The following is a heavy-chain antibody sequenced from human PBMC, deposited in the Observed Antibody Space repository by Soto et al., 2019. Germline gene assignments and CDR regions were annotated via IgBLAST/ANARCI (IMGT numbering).Heavy chain of an antibody. CDR2: IYYSGST. Sequence: QLQLQESGPGLVKPSETLSLTCTVSGGSISSSSYYWGWIRQPPGKGLEWIGSIYYSGSTYYNPPLKSRVPXSXDXXKTPVSLKLSSVTAADTAVYYCARHQSHSSSYVDPWGQGTLVTVSS. CDR1: GGSISSSSYY. D-gene: IGHD6-13*01. V-gene: IGHV4-39*01. J-gene: IGHJ5*02. CDR3: ARHQSHSSSYVDP.